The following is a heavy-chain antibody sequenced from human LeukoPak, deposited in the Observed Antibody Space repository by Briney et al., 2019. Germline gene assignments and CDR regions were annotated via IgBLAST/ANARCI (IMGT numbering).Heavy chain of an antibody. Sequence: PSETLFLTCSVSGGSISSYYWSWIRQPPGKGLEWIGYIYYSGSTNYNPSLKSRVTISLDTSKSQFSLKLTSVTAADTAVYYCARAPIPYDRSRTDYRFDPWGQGTLVTVAS. CDR2: IYYSGST. CDR1: GGSISSYY. CDR3: ARAPIPYDRSRTDYRFDP. J-gene: IGHJ5*02. D-gene: IGHD3-16*01. V-gene: IGHV4-59*01.